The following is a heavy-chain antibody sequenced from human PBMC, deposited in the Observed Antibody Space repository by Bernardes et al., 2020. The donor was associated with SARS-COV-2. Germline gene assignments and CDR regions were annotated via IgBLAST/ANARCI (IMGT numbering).Heavy chain of an antibody. V-gene: IGHV3-66*03. CDR1: EFTVGASY. D-gene: IGHD3-16*01. Sequence: GGSLRLSCVASEFTVGASYMTWIRQAPGRGLEWVSIMSNFGVTNYADSVRGRFTISRDTSRNTLYLQMNSLRTEDTAVYFCVGGGGALWGQGTMVTVSS. J-gene: IGHJ3*01. CDR3: VGGGGAL. CDR2: MSNFGVT.